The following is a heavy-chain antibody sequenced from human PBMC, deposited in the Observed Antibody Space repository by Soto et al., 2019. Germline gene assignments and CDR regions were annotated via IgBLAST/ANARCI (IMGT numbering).Heavy chain of an antibody. J-gene: IGHJ4*02. CDR2: ISSSGSHT. D-gene: IGHD6-13*01. CDR1: GFTFSDFY. Sequence: GGSLRLSCAASGFTFSDFYMSWIRQAPGKGLEWVSYISSSGSHTPYADSVKGRFTISRDNAKNSVYLQMNSLRAEDTAVYYCARVGSTSAAGVLDYWGQGTLVTVSS. V-gene: IGHV3-11*06. CDR3: ARVGSTSAAGVLDY.